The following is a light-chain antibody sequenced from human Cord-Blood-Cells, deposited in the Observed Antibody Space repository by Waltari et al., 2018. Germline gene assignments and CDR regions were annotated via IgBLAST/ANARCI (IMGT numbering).Light chain of an antibody. V-gene: IGLV2-14*01. Sequence: QSALTQPASVSGSPGQSITISCTGTSSDVGGYNYVSWSHQHPGKAPKLMIYDVSKRPSGVSNRFAGSKSGNTASLTISGLQAEDEADYYCSSYTSSSTLSNWVFGGGTKLTVL. CDR1: SSDVGGYNY. J-gene: IGLJ3*02. CDR3: SSYTSSSTLSNWV. CDR2: DVS.